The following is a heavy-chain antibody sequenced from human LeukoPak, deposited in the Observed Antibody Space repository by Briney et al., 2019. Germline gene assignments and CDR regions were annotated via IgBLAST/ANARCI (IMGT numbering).Heavy chain of an antibody. V-gene: IGHV3-23*01. CDR3: ASIDSGSDYFDS. D-gene: IGHD1-26*01. J-gene: IGHJ4*02. CDR2: SSGSGGRK. Sequence: GGSLRLSCAASGFTFSSEAMSWGPQAPGKGLEWGSASSGSGGRKYYADSVRGRFTIYSDNSKNTLYLQLNSVRAEDTAVYYCASIDSGSDYFDSWGQGNLVTVSS. CDR1: GFTFSSEA.